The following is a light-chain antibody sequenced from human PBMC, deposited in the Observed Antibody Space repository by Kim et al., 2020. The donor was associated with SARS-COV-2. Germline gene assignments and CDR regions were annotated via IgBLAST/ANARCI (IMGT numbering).Light chain of an antibody. CDR2: DVS. Sequence: QSVLTQPASVSGSPGQSITISCTGTSSDVGGYNYVSWYQHHPGKAPKLMIYDVSKRPSGVSNRFSGSKSGNTASLTISGLQAEDAANYYCSSYTSSSTWVFGGGTQLPS. CDR1: SSDVGGYNY. J-gene: IGLJ3*02. V-gene: IGLV2-14*03. CDR3: SSYTSSSTWV.